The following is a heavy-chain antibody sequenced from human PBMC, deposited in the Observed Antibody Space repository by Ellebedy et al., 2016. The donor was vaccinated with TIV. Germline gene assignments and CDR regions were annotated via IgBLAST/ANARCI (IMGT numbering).Heavy chain of an antibody. CDR3: AAGLGPMERLDY. J-gene: IGHJ4*02. CDR2: ISYDGSNK. Sequence: PGGSLRLSCAASGFTFSSYAMHWVRQAPGKGLEWVAAISYDGSNKYYADSVKGRFTISRDNSKNTLYLQMNSLRAEDTAVYYCAAGLGPMERLDYWGQGTLVTVSS. V-gene: IGHV3-30*01. CDR1: GFTFSSYA. D-gene: IGHD1-1*01.